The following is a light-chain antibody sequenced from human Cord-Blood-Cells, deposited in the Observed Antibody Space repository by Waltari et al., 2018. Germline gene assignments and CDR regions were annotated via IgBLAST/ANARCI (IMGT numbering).Light chain of an antibody. CDR3: CSYAGSYTFFYV. CDR2: DVS. J-gene: IGLJ1*01. Sequence: QSALTQPRSVSGSPGQSVTTSCPGTSPHIGGYNYVSCYQQHPGKAPKLMLYDVSKRPSGVPDRFSGSKSGNTASLTISGLQAEDEADYYCCSYAGSYTFFYVFGTGTKVTVL. CDR1: SPHIGGYNY. V-gene: IGLV2-11*01.